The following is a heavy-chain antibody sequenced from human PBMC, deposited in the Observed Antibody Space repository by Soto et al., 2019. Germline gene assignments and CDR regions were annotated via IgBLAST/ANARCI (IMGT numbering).Heavy chain of an antibody. Sequence: QVQLVQSGAEVKKPGSSVKVSCKASGGTLSSYGINWVRQAPGQGLEWMGGITPILGTAYYAQNFQGRVTINADESTTTAYMELSSLRSDDTAIYYCARGRTVSGVFDYWGQGTLLTVSS. J-gene: IGHJ4*02. CDR2: ITPILGTA. D-gene: IGHD3-10*01. CDR1: GGTLSSYG. V-gene: IGHV1-69*11. CDR3: ARGRTVSGVFDY.